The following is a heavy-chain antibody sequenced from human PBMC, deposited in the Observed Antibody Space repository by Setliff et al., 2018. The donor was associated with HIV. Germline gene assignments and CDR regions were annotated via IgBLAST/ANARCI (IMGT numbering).Heavy chain of an antibody. CDR2: IQSKIDGGTT. Sequence: GESLKISCAASGFTFSNAWMSWVRQAPGKGLEWVGRIQSKIDGGTTDYAAPVKGRFTISRDDSKNTLYLQMNSLKTEDTAVYYCTTGLYCSSTSCYPILYYYYYYMDVWGKGTTVTVSS. CDR1: GFTFSNAW. D-gene: IGHD2-2*01. J-gene: IGHJ6*03. V-gene: IGHV3-15*01. CDR3: TTGLYCSSTSCYPILYYYYYYMDV.